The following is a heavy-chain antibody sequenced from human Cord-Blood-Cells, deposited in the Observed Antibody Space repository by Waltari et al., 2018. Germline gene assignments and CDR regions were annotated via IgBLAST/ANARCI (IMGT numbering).Heavy chain of an antibody. V-gene: IGHV4-39*01. CDR3: ARHLRVVPAAIGWFDP. Sequence: QLQLQESGPGLVKPSETLSLTCTASGGSISSSSYYWGWIRQPPGKGLEWIGSIYYSGSTYYNPSLKSRVTISVDTSKNQFSLKLSSVTAADTAVYYCARHLRVVPAAIGWFDPWGQGTLVTVSS. D-gene: IGHD2-2*02. CDR1: GGSISSSSYY. CDR2: IYYSGST. J-gene: IGHJ5*02.